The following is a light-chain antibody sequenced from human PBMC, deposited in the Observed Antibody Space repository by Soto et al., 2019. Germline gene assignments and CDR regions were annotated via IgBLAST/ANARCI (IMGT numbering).Light chain of an antibody. V-gene: IGKV1-5*01. CDR2: DAS. Sequence: IQLTQSPSSLSASVGDIVTITCRAIQSISSSLAWYQQKPGKAPKFLIYDASSLESGVPSRFSGSGSGTEFTLTISGLQPEDFATYYCQQYNSYWTFGQGTKVDIK. J-gene: IGKJ1*01. CDR3: QQYNSYWT. CDR1: QSISSS.